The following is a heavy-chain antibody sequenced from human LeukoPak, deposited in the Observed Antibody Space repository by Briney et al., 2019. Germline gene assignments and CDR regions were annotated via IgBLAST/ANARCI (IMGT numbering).Heavy chain of an antibody. J-gene: IGHJ4*02. CDR1: GYTFTSYD. CDR3: AREDKSGLCDY. Sequence: VASVKVSCKASGYTFTSYDINWVRQATGQGLEWMGWINPNSGGTNYAQKFQGRVTMTRDTSISTAYMELSRLRSDDTAVYYCAREDKSGLCDYWGQGTLVTVSS. D-gene: IGHD3-3*01. V-gene: IGHV1-2*02. CDR2: INPNSGGT.